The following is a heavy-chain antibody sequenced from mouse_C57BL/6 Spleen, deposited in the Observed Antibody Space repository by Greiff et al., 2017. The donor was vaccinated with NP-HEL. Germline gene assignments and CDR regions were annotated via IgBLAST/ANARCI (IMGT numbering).Heavy chain of an antibody. CDR1: GFTFSNYW. D-gene: IGHD1-1*01. J-gene: IGHJ1*03. Sequence: EVKLMESGGGLVQPGGSMKLSCVASGFTFSNYWMNWVRQSPEKGLEWVAQIRLKSDNYATHYAESVKGRFTISRDDSKSSVYLQMNNLRAEDTGIYYCTAGYYGSSWYFDVWGTGTTVTVSS. CDR2: IRLKSDNYAT. V-gene: IGHV6-3*01. CDR3: TAGYYGSSWYFDV.